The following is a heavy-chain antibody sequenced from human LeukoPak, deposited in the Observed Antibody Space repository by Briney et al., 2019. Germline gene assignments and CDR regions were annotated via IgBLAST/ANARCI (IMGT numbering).Heavy chain of an antibody. D-gene: IGHD2-2*01. CDR1: GFTFSSYA. CDR3: AKDRPIVVVPAAMGS. Sequence: SGGSLRLSCAASGFTFSSYAMSGVREAPGKGLEGVSAISGSGGSTYYADSVKGRFTISRDNSKNTLYLQMNSLRAEDTAVYYCAKDRPIVVVPAAMGSWGQGTLVTVSS. CDR2: ISGSGGST. J-gene: IGHJ5*02. V-gene: IGHV3-23*01.